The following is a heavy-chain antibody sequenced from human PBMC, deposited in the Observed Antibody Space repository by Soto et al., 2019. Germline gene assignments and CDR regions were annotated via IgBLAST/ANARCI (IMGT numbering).Heavy chain of an antibody. D-gene: IGHD1-26*01. CDR1: GFTFSSYG. Sequence: GGSLRLSCAASGFTFSSYGMNWVRQAPGKGLEWVAVKSYDGSNKYYADSVKGRFTISRDNSKNTLYLQMNSLRAEDTAVYYCAKDQKWELIFHYYGMDFWGQGTTVTVSS. CDR2: KSYDGSNK. CDR3: AKDQKWELIFHYYGMDF. V-gene: IGHV3-30*18. J-gene: IGHJ6*02.